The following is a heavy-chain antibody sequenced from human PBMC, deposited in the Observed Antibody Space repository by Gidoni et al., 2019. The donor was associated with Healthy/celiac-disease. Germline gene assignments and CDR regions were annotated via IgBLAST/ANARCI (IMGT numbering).Heavy chain of an antibody. V-gene: IGHV1-2*02. CDR2: INPNLGVT. D-gene: IGHD1-26*01. J-gene: IGHJ4*02. CDR3: ARGSSERGEWEPLMGY. CDR1: GYTCTGYY. Sequence: QVQLVQSGAEVKKPGAAVKGSCKASGYTCTGYYMHWVRQAPGQGLEWMGWINPNLGVTNSAQTFPGRVTMTRDTSIRTAYLELSRLRSDDTAVYYCARGSSERGEWEPLMGYWGQGTLVTVSS.